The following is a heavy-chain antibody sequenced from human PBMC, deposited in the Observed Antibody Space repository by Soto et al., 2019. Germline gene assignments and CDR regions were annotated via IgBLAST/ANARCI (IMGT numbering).Heavy chain of an antibody. CDR3: AREAVKSRPLYYFDY. V-gene: IGHV4-30-4*01. CDR2: IYYSGST. D-gene: IGHD6-6*01. J-gene: IGHJ4*02. Sequence: QVQLQESGPGLVKPSQTLSRTCTVSGGSISSGDYYWSWIRHPPGKGLEWIGYIYYSGSTYYNPSLKSRVTISVDTSKNQFSLKLSSVTAADTAVYYCAREAVKSRPLYYFDYWGQGTLVTVSS. CDR1: GGSISSGDYY.